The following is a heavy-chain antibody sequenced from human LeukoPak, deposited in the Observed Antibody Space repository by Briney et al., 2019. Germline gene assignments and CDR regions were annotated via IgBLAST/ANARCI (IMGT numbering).Heavy chain of an antibody. CDR1: GGSLISGSYY. CDR2: IYTSGST. D-gene: IGHD6-19*01. Sequence: PSETLSLTCTVSGGSLISGSYYWSWIRQPAGKGLEWIGRIYTSGSTNYNPSLKSRVTISVDTSKNQFSLKLSSVTAADTAVYYCARDGSYSSGWYEKEWDQGPLLTVSS. V-gene: IGHV4-61*02. CDR3: ARDGSYSSGWYEKE. J-gene: IGHJ4*02.